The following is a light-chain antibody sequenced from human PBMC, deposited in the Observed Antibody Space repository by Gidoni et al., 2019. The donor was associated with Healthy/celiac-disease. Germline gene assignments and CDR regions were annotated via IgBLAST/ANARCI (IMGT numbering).Light chain of an antibody. CDR2: AAS. J-gene: IGKJ1*01. V-gene: IGKV1-39*01. Sequence: DIQMSQSPSSRSASEGDRVTITCRASQSISSYLNWYQQKPGKAPKLLIYAASSLQSGVPSRFSGSGSGTDFTLTISSLQPEDFATYYCQQSYSTPPTFGQGTKVEIK. CDR3: QQSYSTPPT. CDR1: QSISSY.